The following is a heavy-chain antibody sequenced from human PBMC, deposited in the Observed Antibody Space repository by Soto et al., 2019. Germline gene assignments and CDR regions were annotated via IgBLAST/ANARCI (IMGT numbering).Heavy chain of an antibody. CDR3: ARIWDSSGWPYYFDY. D-gene: IGHD6-19*01. CDR1: GFSLSTGGMR. V-gene: IGHV2-70*04. Sequence: SRPTLVNPTQTLTLTCTFSGFSLSTGGMRVSWIRQPPGKALEWLARIDWDDDKFYSTSLKTRLTISTDTSKYQVVLTMTNMDPVDTATYYCARIWDSSGWPYYFDYWGPGTLDTVSS. CDR2: IDWDDDK. J-gene: IGHJ4*02.